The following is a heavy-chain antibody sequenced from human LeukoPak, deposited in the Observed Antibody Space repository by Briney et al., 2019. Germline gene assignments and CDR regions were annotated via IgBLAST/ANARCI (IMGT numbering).Heavy chain of an antibody. V-gene: IGHV3-48*02. CDR1: GFTFSSYS. CDR3: ARILSGSGSYGAFDI. J-gene: IGHJ3*02. CDR2: ISSSYSTT. D-gene: IGHD1-26*01. Sequence: GSLRPSRAAPGFTFSSYSQNLVRQAPGKGLEGVSKISSSYSTTNYADSVKGRFTISRDDAKNSLYLQMNSLRDEDTAVFYCARILSGSGSYGAFDIWGQGTMVTVSS.